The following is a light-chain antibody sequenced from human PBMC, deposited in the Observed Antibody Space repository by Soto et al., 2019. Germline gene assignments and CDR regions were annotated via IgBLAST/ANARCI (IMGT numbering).Light chain of an antibody. J-gene: IGLJ1*01. CDR1: SSDVGAYNY. CDR3: SSYTSSYTLV. CDR2: EVS. Sequence: QSALTQPASMSGSPGQSITISCTGTSSDVGAYNYVSWYQVHSGKAPKLIIFEVSNRPSGISNRFSASKSYNTASLTISGLQTEDEADYYCSSYTSSYTLVFGTGTKLTVL. V-gene: IGLV2-14*01.